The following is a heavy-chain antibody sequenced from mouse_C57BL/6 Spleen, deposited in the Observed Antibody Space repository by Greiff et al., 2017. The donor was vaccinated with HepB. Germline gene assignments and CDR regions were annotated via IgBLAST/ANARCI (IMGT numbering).Heavy chain of an antibody. D-gene: IGHD3-2*02. J-gene: IGHJ3*01. CDR3: ALDSSGYVGAY. V-gene: IGHV1-9*01. CDR2: ILPGSGST. Sequence: VKLQQSGAELMKPGASVKLSCKATGYTFTGYWIEWVKQRPGHGLEWIGEILPGSGSTNYNEKFKGKATFTADTSSNTAYMQLSSLTTEDSAIYYCALDSSGYVGAYWGQGTLVTVSA. CDR1: GYTFTGYW.